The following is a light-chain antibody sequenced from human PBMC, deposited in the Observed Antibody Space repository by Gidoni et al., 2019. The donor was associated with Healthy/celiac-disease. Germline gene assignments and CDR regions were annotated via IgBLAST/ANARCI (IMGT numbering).Light chain of an antibody. CDR1: QSISSW. CDR2: KAS. V-gene: IGKV1-5*03. CDR3: QQYNSYPLT. Sequence: DIQLPPSPSTLSASVGDRVTITCRASQSISSWLAWYQQKPGKAPKLLIYKASSLESRVPSRFSGSGAGTEFTLTISSLQPDDFATYYYQQYNSYPLTFGQGTKLEIK. J-gene: IGKJ2*01.